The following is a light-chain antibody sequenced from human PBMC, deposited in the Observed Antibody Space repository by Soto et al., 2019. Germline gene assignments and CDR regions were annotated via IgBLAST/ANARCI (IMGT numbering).Light chain of an antibody. J-gene: IGLJ2*01. V-gene: IGLV2-14*03. Sequence: QSALTQPASVFGSPGQPITISCTGSYSDVGGYNSVSWYQQHPGKAPKLMIYDVDNRPSGVSNRFSGSKSGNTASLTISGLQTEDEADYYCGSYTTSDTLAFGGGTKVTVL. CDR2: DVD. CDR3: GSYTTSDTLA. CDR1: YSDVGGYNS.